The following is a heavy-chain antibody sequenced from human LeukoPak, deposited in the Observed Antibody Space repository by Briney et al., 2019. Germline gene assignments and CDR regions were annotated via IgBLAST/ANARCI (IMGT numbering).Heavy chain of an antibody. V-gene: IGHV3-30-3*01. Sequence: GGSLRLSCAASGFTFSSYAIHWVRQAPGKGLEWVAVISFDGSNKYYADSVKGRFTISRDNSKNTLYLQMHSLRAEDTAVYYCARGMGYYYDSSGYYTWGQGTLVTVSS. CDR1: GFTFSSYA. D-gene: IGHD3-22*01. CDR3: ARGMGYYYDSSGYYT. CDR2: ISFDGSNK. J-gene: IGHJ5*02.